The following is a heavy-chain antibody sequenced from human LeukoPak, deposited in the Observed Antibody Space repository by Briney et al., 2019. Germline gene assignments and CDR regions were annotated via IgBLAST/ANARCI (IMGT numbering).Heavy chain of an antibody. V-gene: IGHV3-66*01. J-gene: IGHJ4*02. CDR3: ARKTDSGGQGDY. CDR2: IYSGGNT. D-gene: IGHD3-22*01. Sequence: PGGSLRLSCAAFGFTVSVNYMSWVRQAPGKRLECVSVIYSGGNTYYADSVKGRFTISRDNSKNTLYLQMNSLRAEDTAVYYCARKTDSGGQGDYWGPGTLVTVSS. CDR1: GFTVSVNY.